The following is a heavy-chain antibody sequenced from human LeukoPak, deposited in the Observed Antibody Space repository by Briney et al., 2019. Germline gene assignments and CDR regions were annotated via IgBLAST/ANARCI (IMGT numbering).Heavy chain of an antibody. Sequence: GESLKISCKGSGYSFTSYWIGWVRQMPGKGLEWMGIIYPGDSDTRYSPSFQGQVTISADKSISTAYLQWSSLKASDTAMYYCARHDEAAGTDSHFDYWGQGTLVTVSS. D-gene: IGHD6-13*01. V-gene: IGHV5-51*01. CDR3: ARHDEAAGTDSHFDY. J-gene: IGHJ4*02. CDR1: GYSFTSYW. CDR2: IYPGDSDT.